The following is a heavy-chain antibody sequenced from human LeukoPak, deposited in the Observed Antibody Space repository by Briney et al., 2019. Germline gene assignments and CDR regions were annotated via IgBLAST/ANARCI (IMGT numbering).Heavy chain of an antibody. CDR2: INSDGSST. CDR3: ASTGARYYYDSSGYYSFDY. CDR1: GFTFSSYW. V-gene: IGHV3-74*01. Sequence: GGSLRLSCAASGFTFSSYWMHWVRQAPGKGLVWVSRINSDGSSTGYADSVKGRFTISRDNAKSTLSLQMNSLRAEDTAVYYCASTGARYYYDSSGYYSFDYWGQGTLVTVSS. D-gene: IGHD3-22*01. J-gene: IGHJ4*02.